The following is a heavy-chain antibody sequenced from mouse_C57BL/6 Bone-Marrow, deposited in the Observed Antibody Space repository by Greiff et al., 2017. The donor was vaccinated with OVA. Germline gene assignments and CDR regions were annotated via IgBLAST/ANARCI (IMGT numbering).Heavy chain of an antibody. CDR1: GFTFSDYG. Sequence: DVLLVESGGGLVQPGGSLKLSCAASGFTFSDYGMAWVRQAPRKGPAWVAFISNLAYSIYYADTVTGRFTISRENAKNTLYLEMSSLRSEDTAMYYCARAGYYDAMDYWGQGTSVTVSS. D-gene: IGHD2-2*01. J-gene: IGHJ4*01. CDR3: ARAGYYDAMDY. CDR2: ISNLAYSI. V-gene: IGHV5-15*01.